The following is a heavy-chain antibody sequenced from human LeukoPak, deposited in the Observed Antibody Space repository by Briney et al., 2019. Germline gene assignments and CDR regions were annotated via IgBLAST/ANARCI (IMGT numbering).Heavy chain of an antibody. J-gene: IGHJ4*02. CDR3: ARSYSGYDYLDY. D-gene: IGHD5-12*01. CDR2: IDPSDSYT. CDR1: GYSFPSYW. V-gene: IGHV5-10-1*01. Sequence: GESLKISCKGSGYSFPSYWITWVRQMPGKGLEWMGRIDPSDSYTNYSPSFQGHVTISADKSISTAYLQWSSLKASDTAMYYCARSYSGYDYLDYWGQGTLVTVSS.